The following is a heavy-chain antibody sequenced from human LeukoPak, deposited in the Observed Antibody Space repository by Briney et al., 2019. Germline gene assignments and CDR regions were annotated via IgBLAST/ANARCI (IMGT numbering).Heavy chain of an antibody. Sequence: SVKVSCKASGGTFSSYAISWVRQAPGQGLEWMGGIIPIFGTANYAQKFQGRVTITTDVSTSTAYMELSSLRSEDTAVYYCARARLTAMVRRNAFDIWGQGTMVTVSS. V-gene: IGHV1-69*05. CDR2: IIPIFGTA. D-gene: IGHD5-18*01. CDR1: GGTFSSYA. J-gene: IGHJ3*02. CDR3: ARARLTAMVRRNAFDI.